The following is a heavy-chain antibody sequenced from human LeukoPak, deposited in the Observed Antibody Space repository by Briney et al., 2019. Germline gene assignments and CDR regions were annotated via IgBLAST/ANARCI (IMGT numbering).Heavy chain of an antibody. CDR3: ARTIFGVVPRRDYYYYYYMDV. V-gene: IGHV1-69*13. CDR1: GGTFSSYA. J-gene: IGHJ6*03. Sequence: ASVKVSCKASGGTFSSYAISWVRQAPGQGPEWMGGIIPIFGTANYAQKFQGRVTITADESTSTAYMELSSLRSEDTAVYYCARTIFGVVPRRDYYYYYYMDVWGKGTTVTVSS. CDR2: IIPIFGTA. D-gene: IGHD3-3*01.